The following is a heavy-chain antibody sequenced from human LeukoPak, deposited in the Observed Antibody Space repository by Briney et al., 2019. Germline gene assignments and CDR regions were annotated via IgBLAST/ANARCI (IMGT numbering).Heavy chain of an antibody. V-gene: IGHV4-59*01. D-gene: IGHD5-24*01. CDR3: AAGAPKFLHLIY. CDR1: NSSISTYY. Sequence: SETLSLTCTVSNSSISTYYWTWIRQTPGEGLEWIGYIDYRGSTNHNPSLKSRVTISVDSSKKQFSLRVTSVTAADTAVYYCAAGAPKFLHLIYWGRGTPVTVSS. J-gene: IGHJ4*02. CDR2: IDYRGST.